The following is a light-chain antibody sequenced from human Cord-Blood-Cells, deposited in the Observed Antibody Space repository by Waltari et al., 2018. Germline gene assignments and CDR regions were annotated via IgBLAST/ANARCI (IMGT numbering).Light chain of an antibody. CDR3: QQSYSTPRT. J-gene: IGKJ1*01. V-gene: IGKV1-39*01. CDR1: QSISSY. CDR2: AAS. Sequence: DIQMTQSPSSLYASVGDRVTITCRASQSISSYLNWYQQKPEKAPKLLIYAASSLQSGVPSRFSGSGSGTDFALTISSLQPEDFATYYCQQSYSTPRTFGQGTKVEIK.